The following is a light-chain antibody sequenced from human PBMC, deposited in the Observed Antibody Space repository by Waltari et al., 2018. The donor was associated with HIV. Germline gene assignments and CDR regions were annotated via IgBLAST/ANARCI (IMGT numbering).Light chain of an antibody. V-gene: IGLV2-14*03. CDR1: SSDIGTYNH. Sequence: QSALTQPASVSGSLGQSITISCIGSSSDIGTYNHAAWYQPYPDKAPLLLLRDLNTRHVWIPFRFSASKSCKTSTLTISGLQAEDEADYYCSSYITTGTILFGGGTKVTVL. J-gene: IGLJ3*02. CDR2: DLN. CDR3: SSYITTGTIL.